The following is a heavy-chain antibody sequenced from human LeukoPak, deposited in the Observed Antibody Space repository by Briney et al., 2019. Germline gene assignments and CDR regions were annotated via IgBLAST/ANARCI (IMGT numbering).Heavy chain of an antibody. D-gene: IGHD3-9*01. Sequence: GGSLRLSCAASGFTFSSYGTHWVRQAPGKGLEWVSAISDSGGRTYYADSVKGRFTISRDNSKNTLYLQMNSLKTEDTAVYYCTTDHPNYDILTGYSQGYFDYWGQGTLVTVSS. CDR2: ISDSGGRT. J-gene: IGHJ4*02. V-gene: IGHV3-23*01. CDR3: TTDHPNYDILTGYSQGYFDY. CDR1: GFTFSSYG.